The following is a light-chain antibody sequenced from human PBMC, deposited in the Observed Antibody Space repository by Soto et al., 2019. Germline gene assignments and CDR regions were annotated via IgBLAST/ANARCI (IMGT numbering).Light chain of an antibody. Sequence: EIVMTQSPATLSVSPGERATLSCRASQSVSSNLAWYQQKPGQAPRLLIYDASTRATGIPSRFSGSGSGTEFTLTISSLQSEDFAVYYCQQYNNWPPYTVGQGTKLEIK. CDR2: DAS. CDR1: QSVSSN. CDR3: QQYNNWPPYT. J-gene: IGKJ2*01. V-gene: IGKV3-15*01.